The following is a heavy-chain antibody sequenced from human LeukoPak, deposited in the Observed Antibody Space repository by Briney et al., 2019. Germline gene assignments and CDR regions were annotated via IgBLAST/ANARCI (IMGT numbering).Heavy chain of an antibody. Sequence: PGGSLRLSCAASGFNFSSHWMHWVRQAPGKGLVWVSRIESDGSSTSYADSVKGRFTISRDNAKNTLYLQMNSLRAEDTAVYYCARDPSYSSGWYATWGQGTLVTVSS. CDR2: IESDGSST. J-gene: IGHJ5*02. CDR1: GFNFSSHW. D-gene: IGHD6-19*01. CDR3: ARDPSYSSGWYAT. V-gene: IGHV3-74*01.